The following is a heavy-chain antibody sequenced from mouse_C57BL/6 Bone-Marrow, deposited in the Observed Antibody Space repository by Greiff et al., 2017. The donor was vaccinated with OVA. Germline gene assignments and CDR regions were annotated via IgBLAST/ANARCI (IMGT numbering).Heavy chain of an antibody. D-gene: IGHD1-1*01. Sequence: EVKLVESGGDLVKPGGSLKLSCAASGFTFSSYGMSWVRQTPDKRLEWVATISSGGSYTYYPDSVKGRFTISRDNAKNTLYLQMSSLKSEDTAMYYCARRAVVAHWYFDVWGTGTTVTVSS. CDR2: ISSGGSYT. J-gene: IGHJ1*03. CDR1: GFTFSSYG. V-gene: IGHV5-6*02. CDR3: ARRAVVAHWYFDV.